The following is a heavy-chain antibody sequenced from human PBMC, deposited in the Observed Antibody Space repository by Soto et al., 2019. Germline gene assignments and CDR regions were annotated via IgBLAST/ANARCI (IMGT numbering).Heavy chain of an antibody. J-gene: IGHJ3*02. Sequence: SETLSLTCTVSGGSISSGDYYWSWIRQPPGKGLEWIGYIYYSGSTYYNPSLKSRVTISVDTSKNQFSLKLSSVTAADTAVYYCARERYSSAWYREAFDIWGQGTMVTVSS. V-gene: IGHV4-30-4*01. CDR2: IYYSGST. D-gene: IGHD6-19*01. CDR3: ARERYSSAWYREAFDI. CDR1: GGSISSGDYY.